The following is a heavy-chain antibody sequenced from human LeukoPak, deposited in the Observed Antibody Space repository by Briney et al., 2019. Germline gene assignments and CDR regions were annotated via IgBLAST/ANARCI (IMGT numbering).Heavy chain of an antibody. CDR3: ARSTLSSGSTNY. J-gene: IGHJ4*02. D-gene: IGHD1-26*01. CDR1: GGSISSYY. V-gene: IGHV4-59*01. CDR2: IYYSGST. Sequence: PSETLSLTCTVSGGSISSYYWSWIRQPPGKGLEWIGYIYYSGSTNYNPSLKSRVTISVDTSKNQFSLKLSSVTAADTAVYYCARSTLSSGSTNYWGQGTLVTVSS.